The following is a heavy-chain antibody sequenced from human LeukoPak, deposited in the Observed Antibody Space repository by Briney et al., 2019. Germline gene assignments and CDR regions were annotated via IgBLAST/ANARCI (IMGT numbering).Heavy chain of an antibody. CDR3: ARAGDCSGGSCYSGRYYYYGMDV. CDR2: ITPILGIA. CDR1: GGTFSSYA. Sequence: ASVKVSCKASGGTFSSYAISWVRQAPGQGLEWMGRITPILGIANYAQKFQGRVTITADKSTSTAYMELSSLRSEDTAVYYCARAGDCSGGSCYSGRYYYYGMDVWGRGTTVTVSS. V-gene: IGHV1-69*04. J-gene: IGHJ6*02. D-gene: IGHD2-15*01.